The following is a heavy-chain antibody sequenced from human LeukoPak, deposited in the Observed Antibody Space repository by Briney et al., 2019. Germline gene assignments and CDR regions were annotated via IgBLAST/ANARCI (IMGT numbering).Heavy chain of an antibody. CDR1: GFTFSDYY. CDR3: ARVYAVYYYDSSGPDY. V-gene: IGHV3-11*06. Sequence: PGGSLRLSCAASGFTFSDYYMSWIRQAPGKGLEWVSYISSSSSYTNYADSVKGRFTISRDNAKNSLYLQMNSLRAEDTAVYYCARVYAVYYYDSSGPDYRGQGTLVTVSS. CDR2: ISSSSSYT. J-gene: IGHJ4*02. D-gene: IGHD3-22*01.